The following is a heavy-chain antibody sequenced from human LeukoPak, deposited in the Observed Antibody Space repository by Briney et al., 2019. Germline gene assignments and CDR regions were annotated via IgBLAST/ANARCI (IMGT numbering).Heavy chain of an antibody. V-gene: IGHV4-4*02. CDR2: VYSSGGI. Sequence: SETLSLTCAVSGDSISSNNWCSWVRQPPGKGLEWIGEVYSSGGINYNPSLKSRLTISVDKSKNQFSLKLTSVTAADTAVYYCARDLVHNSRGHDYWGQGILVTVSS. D-gene: IGHD1-20*01. CDR3: ARDLVHNSRGHDY. J-gene: IGHJ4*02. CDR1: GDSISSNNW.